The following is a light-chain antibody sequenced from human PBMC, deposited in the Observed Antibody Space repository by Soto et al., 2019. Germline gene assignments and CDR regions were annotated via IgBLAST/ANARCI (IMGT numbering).Light chain of an antibody. V-gene: IGLV2-14*03. CDR3: SSYTSSSTLV. CDR2: DVN. J-gene: IGLJ1*01. CDR1: SSDVGGYNS. Sequence: QSALTQPASVSGSPVQSIAISCTGTSSDVGGYNSVSWYQHHPGKAPKLMIYDVNYRPSGISDRFSGSKSGNTASLTISGLQAEDEADYYCSSYTSSSTLVFGTGTKVTVL.